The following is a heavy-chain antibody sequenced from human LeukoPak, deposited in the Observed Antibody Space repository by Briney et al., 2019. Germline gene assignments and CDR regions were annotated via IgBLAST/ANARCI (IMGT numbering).Heavy chain of an antibody. CDR1: GYTFTSYG. J-gene: IGHJ4*02. CDR2: ISAYNGNT. CDR3: AREIDFWSDIDY. V-gene: IGHV1-18*01. D-gene: IGHD3-3*01. Sequence: ASVKVSCKASGYTFTSYGISWVRQAPGQGLEWMGWISAYNGNTNYAQKFQGRVTMTRDTSISTAYMELSRLRSDDTAVYYCAREIDFWSDIDYWGQGTLVTVSS.